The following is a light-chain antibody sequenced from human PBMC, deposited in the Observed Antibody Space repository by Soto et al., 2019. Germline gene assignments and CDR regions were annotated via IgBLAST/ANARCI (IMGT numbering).Light chain of an antibody. Sequence: QPVLTQSPSASASLGASVKLTCTLSSGHSNYAIAWHQQQSEKGTRYLMKLNSDGSHSKGDGIPARFSGSSSGAERYLTISSLQSADEADYSCQTWGSGIVVFGGGTKVTVL. V-gene: IGLV4-69*01. CDR3: QTWGSGIVV. CDR2: LNSDGSH. CDR1: SGHSNYA. J-gene: IGLJ2*01.